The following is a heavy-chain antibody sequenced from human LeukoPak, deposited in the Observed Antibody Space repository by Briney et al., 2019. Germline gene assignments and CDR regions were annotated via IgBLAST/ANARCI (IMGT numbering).Heavy chain of an antibody. V-gene: IGHV1-8*01. Sequence: VASVKVSCKASGYTFTSYDINWVRQATGQGLEWMGWMNPNSGNTGYAQKFQGRVTMTRDTSNNTVYMDLTRLIFDDTAMYYCARDGVFRFEVGDVYYYYMDVWGKGTTVIISS. CDR2: MNPNSGNT. J-gene: IGHJ6*03. CDR3: ARDGVFRFEVGDVYYYYMDV. D-gene: IGHD2-21*02. CDR1: GYTFTSYD.